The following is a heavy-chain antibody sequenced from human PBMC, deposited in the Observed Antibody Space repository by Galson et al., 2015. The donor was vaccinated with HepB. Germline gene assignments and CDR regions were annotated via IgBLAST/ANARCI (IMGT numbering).Heavy chain of an antibody. J-gene: IGHJ5*01. CDR3: ARDVGDSTGYYDGFGWLDS. CDR1: GYTFTHFY. Sequence: SVKVSCKASGYTFTHFYIHWVRQAPGQGPEWMGIINPNGGSTTYAQKFQGRGTITRDTSPSTVNMELSSLRSEDTAVYFCARDVGDSTGYYDGFGWLDSWGQGTVVIVSS. CDR2: INPNGGST. V-gene: IGHV1-46*01. D-gene: IGHD3-22*01.